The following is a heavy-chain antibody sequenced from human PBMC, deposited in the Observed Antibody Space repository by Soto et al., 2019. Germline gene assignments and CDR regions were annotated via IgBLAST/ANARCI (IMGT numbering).Heavy chain of an antibody. V-gene: IGHV3-23*01. Sequence: EVQLLESGGGLVQPGGSLRLSCAASGFTFNSYVMSWVRQAPGKGLEWVSTISGSGGTTYYADSVKGRFTISRDNSKNTLYLQMSSLRADDTAIYYCAKGGSSRPWFDLWGRGTLATVSS. CDR1: GFTFNSYV. J-gene: IGHJ2*01. CDR2: ISGSGGTT. CDR3: AKGGSSRPWFDL.